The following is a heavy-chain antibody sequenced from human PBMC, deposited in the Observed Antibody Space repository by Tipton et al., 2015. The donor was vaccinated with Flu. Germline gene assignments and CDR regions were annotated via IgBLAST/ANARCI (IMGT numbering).Heavy chain of an antibody. V-gene: IGHV1-46*01. CDR3: AREDLVATIGERGIDY. Sequence: QLVQSGAEVKKPGASVKVSCKASGYSFTTYYMHWVRQAPGQGLEWVGIINPSGGGTSYAQKFQGRVTMTSDTSTSTVYMDLSSLRSEDTAVYYCAREDLVATIGERGIDYWGQGTLVTVSS. CDR1: GYSFTTYY. D-gene: IGHD5-12*01. J-gene: IGHJ4*02. CDR2: INPSGGGT.